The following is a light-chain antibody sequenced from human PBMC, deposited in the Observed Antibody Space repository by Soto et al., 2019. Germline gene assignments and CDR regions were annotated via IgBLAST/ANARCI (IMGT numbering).Light chain of an antibody. CDR2: DAS. J-gene: IGKJ4*01. V-gene: IGKV3-11*01. CDR1: QSISSY. CDR3: QQRSNWPRSLT. Sequence: EIVLTQSPATLSLSPGERATLSCRASQSISSYLAWYQQKPGQPPRLLIHDASYRATGTPARFSGSGSGTDFTLTISRLEPEDFAVDYCQQRSNWPRSLTFGGGTRVEIK.